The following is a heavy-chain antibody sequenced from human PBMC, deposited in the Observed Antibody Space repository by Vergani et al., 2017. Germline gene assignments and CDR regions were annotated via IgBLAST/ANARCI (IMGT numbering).Heavy chain of an antibody. CDR2: IKSDGSIT. Sequence: DVHLAESGGGFFQPGGSLRLSCSASGFSFNSYWMHWVRQVPGKGLLWVSRIKSDGSITAYADSVKGRFTISRDNAQNTLYLQINSLRVEETGVYYCARARCIETCYMSNWLDSWGQGTLVTDSS. V-gene: IGHV3-74*03. J-gene: IGHJ5*01. D-gene: IGHD3-9*01. CDR3: ARARCIETCYMSNWLDS. CDR1: GFSFNSYW.